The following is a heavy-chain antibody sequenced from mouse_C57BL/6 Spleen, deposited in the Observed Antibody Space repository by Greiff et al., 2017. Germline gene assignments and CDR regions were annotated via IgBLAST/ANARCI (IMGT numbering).Heavy chain of an antibody. Sequence: QVQLQPSGAELMKPGASVKLSCTATGYTFTGYWIEWVKQRPGHGLEWIGEILPGSGSTNSNEKFKGKATFTADTSSNTAYMQLISLTTEDSAIYYGARWLLPPYYFDYWGQGTTLTVSS. D-gene: IGHD2-3*01. CDR1: GYTFTGYW. CDR2: ILPGSGST. CDR3: ARWLLPPYYFDY. J-gene: IGHJ2*01. V-gene: IGHV1-9*01.